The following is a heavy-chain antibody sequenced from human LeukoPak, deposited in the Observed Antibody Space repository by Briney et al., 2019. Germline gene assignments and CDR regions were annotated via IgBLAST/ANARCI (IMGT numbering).Heavy chain of an antibody. CDR3: ARADVTMVRGVIITYWFDP. Sequence: ASVKVSCKASGYTFTGYYMHWVRQAPGQGLEWMGWINPNSGGTNYAQKFQGRVTMTRDTSISTAYMELNRLRSDDTAVYYCARADVTMVRGVIITYWFDPWGQGTLVTVSS. CDR2: INPNSGGT. J-gene: IGHJ5*02. D-gene: IGHD3-10*01. CDR1: GYTFTGYY. V-gene: IGHV1-2*02.